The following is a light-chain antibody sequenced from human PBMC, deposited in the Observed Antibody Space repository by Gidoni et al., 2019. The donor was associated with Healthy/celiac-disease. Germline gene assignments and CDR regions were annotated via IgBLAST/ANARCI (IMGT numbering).Light chain of an antibody. J-gene: IGKJ1*01. V-gene: IGKV4-1*01. CDR2: WAS. CDR3: QQYYSTPPVWT. CDR1: QSVLYSSNNKYY. Sequence: DIVMTQSPDSLAVSLGERATINCQSSQSVLYSSNNKYYLAWYQQKPGQPPKLLIYWASTRESGVPDRFSGSGSGTDFTLTISSLQAEDVAVYYCQQYYSTPPVWTFGQGTKVEIK.